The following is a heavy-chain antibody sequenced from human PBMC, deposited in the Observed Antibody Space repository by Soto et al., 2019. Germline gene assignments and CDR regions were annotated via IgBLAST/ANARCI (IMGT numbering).Heavy chain of an antibody. V-gene: IGHV6-1*01. CDR3: ARSIEIYCSSTSCYPPGAYYFDY. CDR2: TYYRSKWYN. CDR1: GDSVSSNSAA. D-gene: IGHD2-2*01. J-gene: IGHJ4*02. Sequence: PSQTLSLTCAISGDSVSSNSAAWNWIRQSPSRGLEWLGRTYYRSKWYNDYAVSVKSRITINPDTSKNQFSLQLNSVTPEDTAVYYCARSIEIYCSSTSCYPPGAYYFDYWGQGTLVTVSS.